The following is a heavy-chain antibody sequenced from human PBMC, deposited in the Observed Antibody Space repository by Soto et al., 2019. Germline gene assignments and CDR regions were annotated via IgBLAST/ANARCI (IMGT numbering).Heavy chain of an antibody. CDR2: IYYSGST. CDR3: ARSGYSYGPNPLLY. Sequence: QVQLQESGPGLVKPSQTLSLTCTVSGGSISSGGYYWSWIRQHPGKGLEWIGYIYYSGSTYYNPSLKSRVTISVDTSTNQFSLKLCSVPAAFTAVYYCARSGYSYGPNPLLYWGQGTLVTVSS. V-gene: IGHV4-31*03. CDR1: GGSISSGGYY. J-gene: IGHJ4*02. D-gene: IGHD5-18*01.